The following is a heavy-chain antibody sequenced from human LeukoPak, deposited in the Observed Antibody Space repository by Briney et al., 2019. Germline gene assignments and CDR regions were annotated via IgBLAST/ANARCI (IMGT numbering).Heavy chain of an antibody. D-gene: IGHD3-22*01. CDR2: IRSKAYGGTT. J-gene: IGHJ4*02. V-gene: IGHV3-49*04. CDR1: GFTFSSYS. CDR3: TSSYDSSGYMIDY. Sequence: GGSLRLSCAASGFTFSSYSMNWVRQAPGKGLEWVGFIRSKAYGGTTEYAASVKGRFTISRDDSKSIAYLQMNSLKTEDTAVYYCTSSYDSSGYMIDYWGQGTLVTVSS.